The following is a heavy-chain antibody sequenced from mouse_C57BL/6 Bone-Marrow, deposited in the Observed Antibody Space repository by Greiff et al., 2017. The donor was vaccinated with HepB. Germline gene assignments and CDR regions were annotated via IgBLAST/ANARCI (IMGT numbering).Heavy chain of an antibody. CDR3: ARGYDYDTWFAY. V-gene: IGHV1-63*01. Sequence: QVHVKQSGAELVRPGTSVKMSCKASGYTFTNYWIGWAKQRPGHGLEWIGDIYPGGGYTNYNEKFKGKATLTADKSSSTAYMQFSSLTSEDSAIYYCARGYDYDTWFAYWGQGTLVTVSA. D-gene: IGHD2-4*01. CDR2: IYPGGGYT. J-gene: IGHJ3*01. CDR1: GYTFTNYW.